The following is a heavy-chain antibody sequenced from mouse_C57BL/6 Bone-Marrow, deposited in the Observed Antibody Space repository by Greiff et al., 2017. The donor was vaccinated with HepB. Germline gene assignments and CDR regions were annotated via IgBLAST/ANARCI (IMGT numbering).Heavy chain of an antibody. Sequence: EVKLMESGAELVRPGASVKLSCTASGFNIKDDYMHWVKQRPEQGLEWIGWIYPENGDTEYAAKFQGKATITADTSSNTAYLQLSSLTSEDTAVYYCTTSFPTVVANAMDYWGQGTSVTVSS. D-gene: IGHD1-1*01. CDR2: IYPENGDT. CDR3: TTSFPTVVANAMDY. V-gene: IGHV14-4*01. J-gene: IGHJ4*01. CDR1: GFNIKDDY.